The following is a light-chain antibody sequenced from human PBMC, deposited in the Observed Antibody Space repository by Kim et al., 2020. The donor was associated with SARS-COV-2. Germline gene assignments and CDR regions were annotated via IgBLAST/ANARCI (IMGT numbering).Light chain of an antibody. CDR3: QQRSNCPWT. CDR1: QSVSSY. Sequence: EIVLTQSPATLSLSPGERATLSCRASQSVSSYLAWYQQKPGQAPRLLIYDASNRATGIPARFSGSGSGTAFTLTISSLEPEDFAVYYCQQRSNCPWTFGQGTKV. V-gene: IGKV3-11*01. CDR2: DAS. J-gene: IGKJ1*01.